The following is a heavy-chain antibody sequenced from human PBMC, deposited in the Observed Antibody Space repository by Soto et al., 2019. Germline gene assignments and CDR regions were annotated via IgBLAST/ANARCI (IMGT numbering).Heavy chain of an antibody. J-gene: IGHJ5*01. V-gene: IGHV1-69*02. D-gene: IGHD1-1*01. CDR3: GTTGTLDS. CDR1: GGTFSTSS. Sequence: QVHLVQSGAEVRTPGSSVKVACKASGGTFSTSSISWVRQAPGQGLEWMGRIIPIVNIVNYAQKFQDRVTIPVAKSTGTVYMELSSLGSDDTAVYYCGTTGTLDSLGQGTLLTVSS. CDR2: IIPIVNIV.